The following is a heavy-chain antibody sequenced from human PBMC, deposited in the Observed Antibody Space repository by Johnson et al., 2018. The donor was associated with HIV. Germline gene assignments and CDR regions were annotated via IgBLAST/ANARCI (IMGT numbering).Heavy chain of an antibody. D-gene: IGHD5-18*01. CDR1: GFTVSSNY. CDR3: ARDHGQLWLLPAFDI. Sequence: VQLVESGGGLIQPGGPLRLSCAASGFTVSSNYMSWVRQAPGKGLEWVSVIYSGGSTHYADSVKGRFTISRDNSKNTLYLQMNSLRVGDTAVYYCARDHGQLWLLPAFDIWGQGTMVTVSS. CDR2: IYSGGST. J-gene: IGHJ3*02. V-gene: IGHV3-66*03.